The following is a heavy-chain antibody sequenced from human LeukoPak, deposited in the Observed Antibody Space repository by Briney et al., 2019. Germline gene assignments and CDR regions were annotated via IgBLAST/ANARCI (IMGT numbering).Heavy chain of an antibody. D-gene: IGHD3-22*01. Sequence: GGSLRLSCAASGFSFSSYGMSWVRQGPGKGLEWVSTITGSGGNTDYADSVKGRFTISRDNSKNTLYLQMHSLRAEDTAVYYCAVDWYDSSGYGTSDYWGQGTLVTVSS. CDR2: ITGSGGNT. CDR3: AVDWYDSSGYGTSDY. V-gene: IGHV3-23*01. CDR1: GFSFSSYG. J-gene: IGHJ4*02.